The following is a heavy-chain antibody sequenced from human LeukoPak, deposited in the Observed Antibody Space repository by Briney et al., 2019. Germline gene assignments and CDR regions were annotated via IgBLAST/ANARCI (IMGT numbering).Heavy chain of an antibody. D-gene: IGHD3-22*01. CDR3: ARAGDSSGYMYYYYYYMDV. V-gene: IGHV4-34*01. J-gene: IGHJ6*03. CDR2: INHSGST. Sequence: SETLSLTCAVYGGSFSGYYWSWIRQPPGKGLEWIGEINHSGSTNYNPSLKSRVTISVDTSKNQSSLKLSSVTAADTAVYYCARAGDSSGYMYYYYYYMDVWGKGTTVTVSS. CDR1: GGSFSGYY.